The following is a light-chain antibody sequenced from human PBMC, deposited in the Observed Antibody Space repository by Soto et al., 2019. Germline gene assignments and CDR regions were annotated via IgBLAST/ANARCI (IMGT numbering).Light chain of an antibody. CDR3: QQSYSTLLIT. Sequence: DIQMTQSPSFLSASVGDRVTISCRASQAINTYLNWYQQKPGKAPKLLIYGTTALQNGVPSRFSGGRSGRDFTLTISSLQPEDFATYYCQQSYSTLLITFGQGTRLE. CDR2: GTT. J-gene: IGKJ5*01. CDR1: QAINTY. V-gene: IGKV1-39*01.